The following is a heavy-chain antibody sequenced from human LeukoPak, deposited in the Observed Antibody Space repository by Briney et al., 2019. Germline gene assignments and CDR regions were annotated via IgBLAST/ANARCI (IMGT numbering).Heavy chain of an antibody. CDR1: GFTFSSYG. V-gene: IGHV3-30*03. CDR3: VGLFDI. CDR2: ISYDGSNK. Sequence: GGSLGLSCAASGFTFSSYGMHWVRQAPGKGLEWVAGISYDGSNKYYADSVKGRFTISRDNSKNTLYLQMNSLRAEDTAVYYCVGLFDIWGQGTMVTVSS. J-gene: IGHJ3*02.